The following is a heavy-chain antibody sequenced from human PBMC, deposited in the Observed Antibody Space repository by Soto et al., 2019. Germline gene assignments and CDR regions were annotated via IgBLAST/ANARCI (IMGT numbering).Heavy chain of an antibody. CDR2: IYHSGST. Sequence: PSETLSLTCAVSSGSISSSNWWSWVRQPPGKGLEWIGEIYHSGSTNYNPSLKSRVTISVDKPKNQFSLKLSSVTAADTAVYYCAGGSRAEYFQHWGQGTLVTVSS. CDR3: AGGSRAEYFQH. V-gene: IGHV4-4*02. CDR1: SGSISSSNW. J-gene: IGHJ1*01.